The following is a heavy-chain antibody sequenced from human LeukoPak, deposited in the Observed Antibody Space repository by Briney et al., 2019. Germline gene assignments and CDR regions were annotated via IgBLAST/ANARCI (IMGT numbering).Heavy chain of an antibody. D-gene: IGHD4-23*01. Sequence: ASVKVSCKASGGTFRSYTISWVRQAPGQGLEWMGRIIPILGIANYAQKFQGRVTITADKSTSTAYMELSSLRSEDTAVYYCAPDYGGNSDAEYFQHWGQGTLVTVSS. CDR2: IIPILGIA. V-gene: IGHV1-69*02. J-gene: IGHJ1*01. CDR1: GGTFRSYT. CDR3: APDYGGNSDAEYFQH.